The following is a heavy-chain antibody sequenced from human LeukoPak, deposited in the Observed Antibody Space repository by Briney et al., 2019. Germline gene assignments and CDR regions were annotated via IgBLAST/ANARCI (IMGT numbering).Heavy chain of an antibody. D-gene: IGHD3-9*01. CDR2: IYYSGST. Sequence: PSETLSLTCTVSGGSISSYYWSWIRQPPGKGPEWIGYIYYSGSTNYNPSLKSRVTISVDTSKNQFSLKLSSVTAADTAVYYCASFPTISGNYWGQGTLVTVSS. CDR1: GGSISSYY. CDR3: ASFPTISGNY. V-gene: IGHV4-59*01. J-gene: IGHJ4*02.